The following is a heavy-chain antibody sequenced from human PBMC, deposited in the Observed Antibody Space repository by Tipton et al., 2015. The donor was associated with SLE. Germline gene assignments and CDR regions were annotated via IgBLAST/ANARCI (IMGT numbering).Heavy chain of an antibody. J-gene: IGHJ4*02. CDR3: STAALPRSGTYPLFDY. CDR2: IKSKTAGGTT. V-gene: IGHV3-15*05. CDR1: GFTFSSAW. D-gene: IGHD1-26*01. Sequence: GSLRLSCVASGFTFSSAWMSWVRQTPGKGLEWVGRIKSKTAGGTTDYAAPVKGRFTISRDDSTKTLFLQMNSLKTEDTGTYYCSTAALPRSGTYPLFDYWGPGTAVTVSS.